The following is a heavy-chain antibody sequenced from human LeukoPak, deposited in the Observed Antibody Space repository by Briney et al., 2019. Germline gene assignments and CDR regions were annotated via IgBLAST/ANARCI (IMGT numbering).Heavy chain of an antibody. CDR1: DGSVNSGAFY. CDR2: IYYSGST. D-gene: IGHD1-14*01. V-gene: IGHV4-31*03. J-gene: IGHJ3*02. CDR3: ARAGWITGDAFHI. Sequence: SETLTLTCNVSDGSVNSGAFYWNWIRQHPGKGLEWIVYIYYSGSTSHNPSLKSRVTISVDTSKNQVSLKLNSVTAADTAVYYCARAGWITGDAFHIWGQGTMVTVSS.